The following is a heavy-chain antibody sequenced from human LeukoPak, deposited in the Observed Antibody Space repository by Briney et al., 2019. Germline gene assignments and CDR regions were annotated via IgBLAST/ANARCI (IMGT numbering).Heavy chain of an antibody. CDR2: INQDGSEK. V-gene: IGHV3-7*05. J-gene: IGHJ2*01. CDR3: TREDNWYFDL. Sequence: GGSLRLSCAASGFTFSSYWMSWVRQAPGKGLQWVANINQDGSEKYYVDSVKGRFTISRDNAKNSLYLQLNSLRAEDTAVYYCTREDNWYFDLWGRGTLVTVSS. CDR1: GFTFSSYW.